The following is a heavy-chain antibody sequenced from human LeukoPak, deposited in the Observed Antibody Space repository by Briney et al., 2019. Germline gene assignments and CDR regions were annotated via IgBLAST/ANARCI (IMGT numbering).Heavy chain of an antibody. D-gene: IGHD1-26*01. CDR2: ISSNGGST. Sequence: GGSLRLSCAASGFTFSSYAMHWVRQAPGKGLEYVSPISSNGGSTYYANSVKGRFTISRDNSKNTLYLQMGSLRAEDMAVYYCARDRQRSWYSGSWGHYWGQGTLVTVSS. J-gene: IGHJ4*02. CDR3: ARDRQRSWYSGSWGHY. CDR1: GFTFSSYA. V-gene: IGHV3-64*01.